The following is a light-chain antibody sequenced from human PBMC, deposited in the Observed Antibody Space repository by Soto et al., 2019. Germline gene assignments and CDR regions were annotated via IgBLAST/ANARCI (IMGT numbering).Light chain of an antibody. V-gene: IGKV1-5*03. CDR2: KAS. CDR1: QSISSW. CDR3: QQYNSYWT. Sequence: DSQMTQYPSTLSASIGDRVTITCRAGQSISSWLAWYQQKPGKAPKLLISKASTLQSGVPPRFSGSGSGTEFALTISSLQPDDFATYYCQQYNSYWTFGQGTKVEIK. J-gene: IGKJ1*01.